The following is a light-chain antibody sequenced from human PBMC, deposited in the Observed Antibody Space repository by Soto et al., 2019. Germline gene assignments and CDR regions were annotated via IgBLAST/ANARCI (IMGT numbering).Light chain of an antibody. CDR1: SSTIRGNT. CDR2: GDN. CDR3: VTRDDSLNGWV. J-gene: IGLJ3*02. Sequence: QSVLTQPPSASGAPGQRVTISCSGSSSTIRGNTVNWYLHLPGTTPKLLIFGDNQRPSGVPDRFSGSKSGTSASLAISGLQSGDEGAYYRVTRDDSLNGWVFGGGTKLTVL. V-gene: IGLV1-44*01.